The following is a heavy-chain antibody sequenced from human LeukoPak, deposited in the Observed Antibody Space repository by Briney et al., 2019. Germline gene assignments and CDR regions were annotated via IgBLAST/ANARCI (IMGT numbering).Heavy chain of an antibody. J-gene: IGHJ3*02. CDR1: GLSFSFYA. CDR3: ARLHSGRSYGDAFDI. CDR2: ISGGGAGT. V-gene: IGHV3-23*01. Sequence: QPGGSLRLSCAASGLSFSFYAMSWVRQAPGRGLEWVSSISGGGAGTYYADSVRGRFTISRDNAKNSLYLQMNSRRAEDTAVYYCARLHSGRSYGDAFDIWGQGTMVTVSS. D-gene: IGHD1-26*01.